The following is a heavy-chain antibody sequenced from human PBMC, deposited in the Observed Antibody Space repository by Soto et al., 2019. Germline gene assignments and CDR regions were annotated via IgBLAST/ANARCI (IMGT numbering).Heavy chain of an antibody. CDR3: ARALWGPAGHINWFDP. CDR2: SSYTGNT. J-gene: IGHJ5*02. V-gene: IGHV4-39*07. Sequence: SETLSLTCTVSGASITTGNYYWGWIRQPPGKGLQWIGSSSYTGNTYFNPSLRSRVTISVDTSKNQFSLKLTSVTAADTAVYYCARALWGPAGHINWFDPWGQGTLVTVSS. D-gene: IGHD2-2*01. CDR1: GASITTGNYY.